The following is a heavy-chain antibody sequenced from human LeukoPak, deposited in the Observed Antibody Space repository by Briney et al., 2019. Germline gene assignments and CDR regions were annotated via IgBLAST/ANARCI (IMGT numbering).Heavy chain of an antibody. CDR1: GFTFSSYA. CDR2: ISGGGGST. J-gene: IGHJ6*02. D-gene: IGHD6-6*01. V-gene: IGHV3-23*01. Sequence: PGGSLRLSCAASGFTFSSYAMSWVRQAPGKGLEWVSAISGGGGSTYDADSVKGRFTISRDNSKNTLYLQMNSLRAEDTAVYYCAKWDSRSPYYYGMDVWGQGTTVTVSS. CDR3: AKWDSRSPYYYGMDV.